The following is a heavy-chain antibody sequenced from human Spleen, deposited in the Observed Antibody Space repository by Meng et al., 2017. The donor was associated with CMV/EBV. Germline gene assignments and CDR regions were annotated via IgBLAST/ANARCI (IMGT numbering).Heavy chain of an antibody. CDR1: GVAVSSSY. CDR2: IYNGSST. J-gene: IGHJ3*02. D-gene: IGHD5-18*01. Sequence: SGVAVSSSYMTWVRQAAGKGLEWISVIYNGSSTYNADSVKGRFTISRDNSKNTVYLQMNSLRPDDTAMYYCARDSVDTATYGAFDIWGQGTMVTVSS. CDR3: ARDSVDTATYGAFDI. V-gene: IGHV3-66*02.